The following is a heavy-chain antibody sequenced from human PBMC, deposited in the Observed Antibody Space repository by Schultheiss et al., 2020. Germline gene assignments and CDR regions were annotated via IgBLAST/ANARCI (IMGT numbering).Heavy chain of an antibody. J-gene: IGHJ5*02. CDR2: IYYSGST. Sequence: SETLSLTCTVSGGSISSYYWSWIRQPPGKGLEWIGYIYYSGSTNYNPSLKSRVTISVDTSKNQFSLKLSSVTAADTAVYYCARQYCSGGSCYLGGHFDPWGQGTLVTVSS. CDR3: ARQYCSGGSCYLGGHFDP. D-gene: IGHD2-15*01. V-gene: IGHV4-59*08. CDR1: GGSISSYY.